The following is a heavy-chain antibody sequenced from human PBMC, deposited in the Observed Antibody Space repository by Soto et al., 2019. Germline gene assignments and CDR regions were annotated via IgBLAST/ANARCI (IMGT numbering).Heavy chain of an antibody. Sequence: GASVKVSCKASGFSFTSSAVQWVRQARGQRLEWIGYIIIAGGGTKYAQNLQGRITITRDMSTSTAYMELSSLRSEDTAIYYCAAELYSGGRCCSFDIWGQGTVVTVSS. CDR3: AAELYSGGRCCSFDI. D-gene: IGHD2-15*01. CDR2: IIIAGGGT. J-gene: IGHJ3*02. V-gene: IGHV1-58*01. CDR1: GFSFTSSA.